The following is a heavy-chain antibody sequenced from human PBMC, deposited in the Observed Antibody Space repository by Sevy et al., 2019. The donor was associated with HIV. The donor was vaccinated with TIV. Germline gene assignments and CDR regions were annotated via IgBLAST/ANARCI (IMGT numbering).Heavy chain of an antibody. CDR1: GGSISSSY. D-gene: IGHD4-17*01. J-gene: IGHJ4*02. Sequence: SETLSLTCTVTGGSISSSYWSCIRQPPGKGLEWIGNIFESGSTNYNPSLKSRVTISLDTSKSHYSLNLNSFTAADTAVYYCARHGAYGDYMPNARPLDYWGRGILVTVSS. CDR2: IFESGST. V-gene: IGHV4-59*08. CDR3: ARHGAYGDYMPNARPLDY.